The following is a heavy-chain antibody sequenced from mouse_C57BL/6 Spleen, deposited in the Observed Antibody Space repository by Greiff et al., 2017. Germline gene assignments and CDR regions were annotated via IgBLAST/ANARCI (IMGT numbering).Heavy chain of an antibody. Sequence: DVHLVESGGGLVQPKGSLKLSCAASRFTFNTYAMHWVRQAPGKGLEWVARIRSKSSNYATYYADSVKDRFTISRDDSQSMLYLQMNNLKTEDTAVYYCVDDGEAWFAYWGQGTLVTVSA. V-gene: IGHV10-3*01. D-gene: IGHD2-12*01. CDR3: VDDGEAWFAY. CDR2: IRSKSSNYAT. CDR1: RFTFNTYA. J-gene: IGHJ3*01.